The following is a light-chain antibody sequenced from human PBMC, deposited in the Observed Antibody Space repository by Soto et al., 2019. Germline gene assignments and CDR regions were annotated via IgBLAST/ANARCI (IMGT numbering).Light chain of an antibody. J-gene: IGKJ4*01. Sequence: EIVLTQSPATLSLSPGERATLSCRASQSVSSYLAWYQQKPGQAPRLLIYDASNRATGIPARFSGSGSGTDFTLTISSLEPEDFAVYYCQQRSNSPPFPFGGGTKADIK. V-gene: IGKV3-11*01. CDR1: QSVSSY. CDR2: DAS. CDR3: QQRSNSPPFP.